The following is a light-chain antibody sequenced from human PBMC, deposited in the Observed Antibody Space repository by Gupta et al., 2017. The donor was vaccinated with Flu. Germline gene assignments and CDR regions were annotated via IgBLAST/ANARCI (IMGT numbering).Light chain of an antibody. CDR2: WAS. V-gene: IGKV4-1*01. CDR3: QQYYSTPPT. J-gene: IGKJ1*01. CDR1: QTLLYDSNNKNY. Sequence: DIVMTQSPDSLAVSLGERATINCRSSQTLLYDSNNKNYLAWYQQKPGQPPKLLIYWASTRESGVPDRVSGSGSGTDFTLTISSLQAEDVAVYFCQQYYSTPPTFGQGTKVEIK.